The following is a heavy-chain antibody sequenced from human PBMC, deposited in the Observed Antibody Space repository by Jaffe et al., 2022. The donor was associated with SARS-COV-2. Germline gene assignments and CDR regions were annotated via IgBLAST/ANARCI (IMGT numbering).Heavy chain of an antibody. CDR2: ISGSGGST. D-gene: IGHD2-15*01. J-gene: IGHJ1*01. CDR1: GFTFSNYA. CDR3: AKDLKRCSADCPGYFQD. V-gene: IGHV3-23*04. Sequence: DVQLVGSGGGLVQPGGSLRLSCAASGFTFSNYAMSWVRQAPGKGLEWVSVISGSGGSTYYADSVRGRFTISRDNSKDTLYLQMNSLRAEDTAVYYCAKDLKRCSADCPGYFQDWGQGTLVTVSS.